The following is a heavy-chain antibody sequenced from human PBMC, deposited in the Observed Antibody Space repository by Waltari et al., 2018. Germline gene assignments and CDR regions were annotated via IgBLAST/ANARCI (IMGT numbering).Heavy chain of an antibody. J-gene: IGHJ6*03. V-gene: IGHV3-23*01. CDR2: ISGSGGST. CDR3: AKGGSGWPLYYMDV. D-gene: IGHD6-19*01. CDR1: EFTFSSYA. Sequence: EVQLLESGGGLVQPGGSLRLSWAASEFTFSSYAMSGVRRAPGKGLEWVSAISGSGGSTYYADSVKGRFTSSRDNSKNTLYLQMNSLRAGDTAVYYCAKGGSGWPLYYMDVWGKGTTVTISS.